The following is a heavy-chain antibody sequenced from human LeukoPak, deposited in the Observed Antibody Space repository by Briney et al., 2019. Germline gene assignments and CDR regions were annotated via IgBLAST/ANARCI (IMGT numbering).Heavy chain of an antibody. CDR2: IKEDGGEK. V-gene: IGHV3-7*05. J-gene: IGHJ4*02. D-gene: IGHD1-1*01. CDR3: AMGTLADV. CDR1: GFTFNRVW. Sequence: GGSLRLACAASGFTFNRVWMTWVRQAPGKGLEWVANIKEDGGEKWYGGSVKGRFTISRDNAKDSLYLQMNSLRAEDTALYYCAMGTLADVWGPGTLVTVSS.